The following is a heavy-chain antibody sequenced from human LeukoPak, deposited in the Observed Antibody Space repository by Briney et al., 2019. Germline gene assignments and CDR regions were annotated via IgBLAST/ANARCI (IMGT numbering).Heavy chain of an antibody. CDR2: MNPNSGNT. CDR3: ASTPHRYYDSSGYAGGRFDY. CDR1: GYTFTSYD. J-gene: IGHJ4*02. D-gene: IGHD3-22*01. V-gene: IGHV1-8*01. Sequence: ASVKVSCKASGYTFTSYDINWVRQATGQGLEWMGWMNPNSGNTGYAQKFQGRVTMTRNTSISTAYMELSSLRSEDTAVYYCASTPHRYYDSSGYAGGRFDYWGQGTLVTVSS.